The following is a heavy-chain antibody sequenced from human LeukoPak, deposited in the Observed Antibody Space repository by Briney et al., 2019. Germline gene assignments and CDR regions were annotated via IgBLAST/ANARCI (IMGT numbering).Heavy chain of an antibody. CDR2: IRYDGSNK. CDR3: AKEIWPTVTTPGWTYFDY. V-gene: IGHV3-30*02. D-gene: IGHD4-17*01. Sequence: GGSLRLSCAASGFTFSRYGMHWVRQAPGKGLEWVAFIRYDGSNKYYADSVKGRFTISRDNSKNTLYLQINSLRAEDTAVYYCAKEIWPTVTTPGWTYFDYWGQGALVTVSS. J-gene: IGHJ4*02. CDR1: GFTFSRYG.